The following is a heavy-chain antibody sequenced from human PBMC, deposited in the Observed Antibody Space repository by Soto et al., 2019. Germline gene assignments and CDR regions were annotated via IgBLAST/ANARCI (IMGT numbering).Heavy chain of an antibody. CDR1: GFTFSSYA. V-gene: IGHV3-23*01. CDR2: ISGSGGST. CDR3: ASSKIKYSSSWFPGDFDY. D-gene: IGHD6-13*01. Sequence: GGSLRLSCAASGFTFSSYAMSWVRQAPGKGLEWVSAISGSGGSTYYADSVKGRFTISRDNSKNTLYLQMNSLRAEDTAVYYCASSKIKYSSSWFPGDFDYWGQGTLVTVSS. J-gene: IGHJ4*02.